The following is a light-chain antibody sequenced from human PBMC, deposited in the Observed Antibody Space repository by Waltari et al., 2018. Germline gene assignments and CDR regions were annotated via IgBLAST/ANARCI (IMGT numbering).Light chain of an antibody. CDR1: QYISTL. CDR3: QHSYDTPRT. CDR2: AAS. V-gene: IGKV1-39*01. J-gene: IGKJ1*01. Sequence: DFQMTQSPSSLSASVGDRVTITCRASQYISTLLNWYQQKPGKGPKLLIYAASTLQSGVPSRFSVSGSGTDFTFTISSLQLEDLATYYCQHSYDTPRTFGQGTKVEVK.